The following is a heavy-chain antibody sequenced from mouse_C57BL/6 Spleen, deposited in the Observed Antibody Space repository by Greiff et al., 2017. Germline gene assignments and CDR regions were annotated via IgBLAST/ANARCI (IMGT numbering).Heavy chain of an antibody. CDR3: ARKALGAMDY. CDR2: INPNNGGT. CDR1: GYTFTDYN. Sequence: EVQLQQSGPELVKPGASVKISCKASGYTFTDYNMHWVKQSHGKSLEWIGDINPNNGGTNYNQKFKGKATLTVDKSSSTAYMERRSLASEDTADYYSARKALGAMDYWGQGTSVTVSS. J-gene: IGHJ4*01. D-gene: IGHD1-2*01. V-gene: IGHV1-18*01.